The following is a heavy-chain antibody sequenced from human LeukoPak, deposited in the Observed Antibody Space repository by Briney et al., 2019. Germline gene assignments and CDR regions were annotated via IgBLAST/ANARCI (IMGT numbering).Heavy chain of an antibody. V-gene: IGHV1-2*06. CDR3: AREINYDILTSYYFAVGHSDY. CDR2: INPNSGGT. J-gene: IGHJ4*02. D-gene: IGHD3-9*01. CDR1: GYTFTGYY. Sequence: ASVKVSCKASGYTFTGYYMHWVRQAPGQGLEWMGRINPNSGGTNYAQKLQGRVTMTTDTSTSTAYMELRSLRSDDTAVYYCAREINYDILTSYYFAVGHSDYWGQGTLVTVSS.